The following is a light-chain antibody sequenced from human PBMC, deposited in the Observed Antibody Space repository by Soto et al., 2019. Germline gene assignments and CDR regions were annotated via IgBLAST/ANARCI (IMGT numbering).Light chain of an antibody. J-gene: IGKJ5*01. V-gene: IGKV3-15*01. CDR3: QQGTTLLPIP. Sequence: EIVMKQSPATLSVYPGERGTLSCRASESVSTSLAWYQQKPGQAPRLLIYGASTRATGIPARFSGSGSGTEFTLTISSLQSEDFAVYYCQQGTTLLPIPFSQVTRLEIK. CDR2: GAS. CDR1: ESVSTS.